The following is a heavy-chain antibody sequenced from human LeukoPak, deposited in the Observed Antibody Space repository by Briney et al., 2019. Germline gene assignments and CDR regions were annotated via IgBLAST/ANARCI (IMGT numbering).Heavy chain of an antibody. CDR1: GGSISSGDYY. Sequence: SQTLSLTCTVSGGSISSGDYYWSWLRQPPGTGLEWIGYIYYSGSTYYNPSLKSRVTISVDTSKNQFSLKLSSVTAADTAVYHCARTIFGVVNSVAFDIWGQGTMVTVSS. CDR3: ARTIFGVVNSVAFDI. V-gene: IGHV4-30-4*08. CDR2: IYYSGST. D-gene: IGHD3-3*01. J-gene: IGHJ3*02.